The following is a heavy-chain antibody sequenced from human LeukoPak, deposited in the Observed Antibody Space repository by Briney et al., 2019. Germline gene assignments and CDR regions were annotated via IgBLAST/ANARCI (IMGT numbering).Heavy chain of an antibody. CDR3: AVVAATRGHYYYYYGMDV. V-gene: IGHV3-23*01. J-gene: IGHJ6*02. Sequence: GGSLRLSCAAPGFTFGSYAMSWVRQAPGKGLEWVSAISGSGGSTYYADSVKGRFTISRDNSKNTLYLQMNSLRAEDTAVYYCAVVAATRGHYYYYYGMDVWGQGTTVTVSS. D-gene: IGHD2-15*01. CDR2: ISGSGGST. CDR1: GFTFGSYA.